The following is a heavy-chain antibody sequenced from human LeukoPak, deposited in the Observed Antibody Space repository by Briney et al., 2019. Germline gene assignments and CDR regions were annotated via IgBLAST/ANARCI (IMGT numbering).Heavy chain of an antibody. CDR3: ARLSIAADGGYYYGMDV. Sequence: PSETLSLTCTVSGGSISSYYWNWIRQPPGKGLEWIGYIYYSGSTNYNPSLKSRVTISVDTSKNQFSLKLSSATAADTAVYYCARLSIAADGGYYYGMDVWGQGTTVTVSS. CDR1: GGSISSYY. CDR2: IYYSGST. D-gene: IGHD6-13*01. V-gene: IGHV4-59*08. J-gene: IGHJ6*02.